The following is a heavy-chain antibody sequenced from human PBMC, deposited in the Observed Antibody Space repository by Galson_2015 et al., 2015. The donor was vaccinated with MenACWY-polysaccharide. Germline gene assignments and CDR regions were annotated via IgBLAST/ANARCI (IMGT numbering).Heavy chain of an antibody. J-gene: IGHJ3*02. CDR2: IQNVGSPK. CDR3: ARESSRIVFHAFDI. Sequence: SLRLSCAASGLTFRNSGMHWVRQAPGKGLEWVALIQNVGSPKAYADSVKGRFTISRDNSKNTLYLEMNSLRAEDTAVYYCARESSRIVFHAFDIWGQGTMVTVSS. CDR1: GLTFRNSG. D-gene: IGHD6-19*01. V-gene: IGHV3-33*05.